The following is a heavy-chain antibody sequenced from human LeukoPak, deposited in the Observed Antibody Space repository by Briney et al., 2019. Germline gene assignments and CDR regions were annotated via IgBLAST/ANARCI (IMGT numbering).Heavy chain of an antibody. CDR2: IISSSSYI. CDR1: GFTFTTYS. Sequence: GGSLRLSCAASGFTFTTYSMNWVRQAPGKGLEWVSSIISSSSYIYYADSVKGRFTISRDNAKNSLYLHINRLTAEDTALYYCARDSYDSSGYPSFGYWGEGTLVTVSS. D-gene: IGHD3-22*01. J-gene: IGHJ4*02. CDR3: ARDSYDSSGYPSFGY. V-gene: IGHV3-21*01.